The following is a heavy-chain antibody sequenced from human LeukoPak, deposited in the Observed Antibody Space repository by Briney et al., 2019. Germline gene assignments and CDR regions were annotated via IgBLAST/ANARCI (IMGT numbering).Heavy chain of an antibody. J-gene: IGHJ4*02. D-gene: IGHD3-10*01. Sequence: SETLSLTCAVYGGSFSGYYWSWIRQPPGKGLEWIGEINHSGSTNYNPSLKSRVTISVDTSKNQFSLKLSSVTAADTAVYYCARTPRFDYYGSGSYSDYWGQGTLVTVSS. CDR1: GGSFSGYY. CDR2: INHSGST. V-gene: IGHV4-34*01. CDR3: ARTPRFDYYGSGSYSDY.